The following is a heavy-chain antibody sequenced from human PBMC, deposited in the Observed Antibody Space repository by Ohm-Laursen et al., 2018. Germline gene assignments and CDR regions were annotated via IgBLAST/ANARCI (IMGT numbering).Heavy chain of an antibody. V-gene: IGHV3-9*01. D-gene: IGHD2-2*01. J-gene: IGHJ6*02. CDR1: GFTLSTIE. CDR3: AKDYCSSTSCPYYYYGMDV. CDR2: ISWNSGSI. Sequence: SLRLSCSASGFTLSTIEMNWFRQAPGKGLEWVSGISWNSGSIGYADSVKGRFTISRDNAKNSLYLQMNSLRAEDTALYYCAKDYCSSTSCPYYYYGMDVWGQGTTVTVSS.